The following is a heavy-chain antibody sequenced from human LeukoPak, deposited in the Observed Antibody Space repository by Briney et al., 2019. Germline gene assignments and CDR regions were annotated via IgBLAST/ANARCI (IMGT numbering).Heavy chain of an antibody. J-gene: IGHJ5*02. Sequence: ASVKVSCKASGYTFTGYYMHWVRQAPGQGLEWMGWINPNSGGTNYAQKFQGRVTMTRDTSISTAYMELSRLRSDDTAVYYCARDRCSNTSCYYWFDPWGQGTLVTVSS. CDR2: INPNSGGT. CDR1: GYTFTGYY. V-gene: IGHV1-2*02. D-gene: IGHD2-2*01. CDR3: ARDRCSNTSCYYWFDP.